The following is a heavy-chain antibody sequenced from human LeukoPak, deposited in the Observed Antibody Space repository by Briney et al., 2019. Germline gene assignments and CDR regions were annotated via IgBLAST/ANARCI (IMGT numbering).Heavy chain of an antibody. CDR3: AKPFYGSGSYYKHYYYGMDV. D-gene: IGHD3-10*01. J-gene: IGHJ6*04. CDR1: GFTFDDYA. CDR2: ISWNSGSI. Sequence: GRSLRLSCAASGFTFDDYAMHWVRQAPGKGLEWVSGISWNSGSIGYADSVKGRFTISRDNAKNSLYLQMNSLRAEDTAVYYCAKPFYGSGSYYKHYYYGMDVWGKGTTVTVSS. V-gene: IGHV3-9*01.